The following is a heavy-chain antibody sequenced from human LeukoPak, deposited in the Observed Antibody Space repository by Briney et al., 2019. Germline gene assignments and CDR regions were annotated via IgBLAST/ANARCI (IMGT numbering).Heavy chain of an antibody. CDR2: TRNKANSYTT. CDR1: GFTFSDHY. D-gene: IGHD1-26*01. V-gene: IGHV3-72*01. CDR3: TSGLSLRPTTRWELQDY. J-gene: IGHJ4*02. Sequence: GGSLRLSCAASGFTFSDHYMDWVRQAPGKGLEWVGRTRNKANSYTTEYAASVKGRFTISRDDSKNSLYLQMNSLKTEDTAVYYCTSGLSLRPTTRWELQDYWGQGTLVTVSS.